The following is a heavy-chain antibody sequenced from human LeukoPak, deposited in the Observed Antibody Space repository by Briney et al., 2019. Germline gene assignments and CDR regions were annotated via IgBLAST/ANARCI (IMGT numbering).Heavy chain of an antibody. V-gene: IGHV3-30*03. Sequence: PGGSLRLSCAASGFTFSSYGMHWVRQAPGKGLEWVAVISYDGSNKYYADSVKGRFTISRDNSKNTLYLQMNSLRAEDTAVYYCARGSRYSDVFDYWGQRTLVTVSS. D-gene: IGHD2-15*01. CDR2: ISYDGSNK. J-gene: IGHJ4*02. CDR1: GFTFSSYG. CDR3: ARGSRYSDVFDY.